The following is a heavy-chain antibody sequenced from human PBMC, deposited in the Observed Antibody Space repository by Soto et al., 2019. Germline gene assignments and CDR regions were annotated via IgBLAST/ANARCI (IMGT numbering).Heavy chain of an antibody. D-gene: IGHD2-8*01. CDR1: GFTFYNYA. CDR3: AKKGLGSLATYCTTGDCHYAFDV. J-gene: IGHJ3*01. Sequence: EVQLLESGGGLVRPGGSLRLSCAASGFTFYNYAMNWVRQAPGKGLEWVSTISGGGDGTYYADSVKGRFTISRDNSRNTVYLQMNSLRAEDTAVGYCAKKGLGSLATYCTTGDCHYAFDVWGQGTLVTVSS. CDR2: ISGGGDGT. V-gene: IGHV3-23*01.